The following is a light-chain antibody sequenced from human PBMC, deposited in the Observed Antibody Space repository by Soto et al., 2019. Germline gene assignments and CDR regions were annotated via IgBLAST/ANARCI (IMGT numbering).Light chain of an antibody. CDR1: QSLLHSDGNNY. CDR2: MGS. CDR3: IQSLQSPLT. V-gene: IGKV2-28*01. Sequence: DIVMTQSPLSLPVTPGEPASISCWSTQSLLHSDGNNYLDWFLQKPGQSPQLLISMGSIRASGVPDRFSGSGAGTDFTLKISRVEAEHVGSYYCIQSLQSPLTFGQGTRLEIK. J-gene: IGKJ5*01.